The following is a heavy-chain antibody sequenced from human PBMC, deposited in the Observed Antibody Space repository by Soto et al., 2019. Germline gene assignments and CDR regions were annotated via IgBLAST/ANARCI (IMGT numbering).Heavy chain of an antibody. CDR2: IYYSGST. CDR1: GGSISSYY. J-gene: IGHJ3*02. V-gene: IGHV4-59*08. Sequence: SETLSLTCTVSGGSISSYYWSWIRQPPGKGLEWIGYIYYSGSTNYNPSLKSRVTISVDTSKNQFSLKLSSVTAADTSVYYCARHLSYDFWSESTTKSDAFDIWGQGTMVTVSS. D-gene: IGHD3-3*01. CDR3: ARHLSYDFWSESTTKSDAFDI.